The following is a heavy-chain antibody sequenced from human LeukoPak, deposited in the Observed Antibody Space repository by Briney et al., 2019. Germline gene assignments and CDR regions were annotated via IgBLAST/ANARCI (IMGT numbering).Heavy chain of an antibody. CDR1: GYTFTSYA. CDR2: INAGNGNT. CDR3: ARFRDYYDSSGYYSPLGY. J-gene: IGHJ4*02. D-gene: IGHD3-22*01. Sequence: GASVKVSCKASGYTFTSYAMHWVRQAPGQRLEWMGWINAGNGNTKYSQKFQGRVTITRDTSASTAYMELSSLRSEDTAVYYCARFRDYYDSSGYYSPLGYWGQGTLVTVSS. V-gene: IGHV1-3*01.